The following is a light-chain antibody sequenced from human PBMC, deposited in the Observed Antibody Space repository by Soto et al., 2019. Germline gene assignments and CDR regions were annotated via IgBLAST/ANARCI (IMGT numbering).Light chain of an antibody. CDR2: GAS. V-gene: IGKV3-20*01. CDR1: QSVTSNY. J-gene: IGKJ4*01. Sequence: EVVMTQSPATLSVSPGEIATLSCSASQSVTSNYLAWYQQKPGQAPRLLIYGASSRATGIPDRFSGSGSGTDFTLTISRLEPEDFAVYYCQQYGSSPLTFGGGTKVDIK. CDR3: QQYGSSPLT.